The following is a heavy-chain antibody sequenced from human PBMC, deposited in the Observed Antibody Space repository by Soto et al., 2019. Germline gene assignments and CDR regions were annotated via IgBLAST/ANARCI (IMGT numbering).Heavy chain of an antibody. Sequence: GASLTISCQGSRYLSTKFWIGWVRQRRGKGLEWLRVMWPGDSDTRYSPSFEGQVTISADKSINTIHLQWSSLQASDTAKYYCAGGGDGSNPRKYCLDIWGLGTLVTVSS. V-gene: IGHV5-51*01. D-gene: IGHD2-15*01. CDR1: RYLSTKFW. CDR2: MWPGDSDT. J-gene: IGHJ4*01. CDR3: AGGGDGSNPRKYCLDI.